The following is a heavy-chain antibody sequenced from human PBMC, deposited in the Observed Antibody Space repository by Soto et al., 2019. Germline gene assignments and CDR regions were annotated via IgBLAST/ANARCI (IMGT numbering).Heavy chain of an antibody. Sequence: ASVKVSCKASGYIFTGYHIHWVRQAPGRGLEWMGWINPNSGDTEYAQNFQGRVTMTRDTSFNLVYMEMSGLMSDDTAVYYCARDARGTRGFDEVDIWGQGTTVTVSS. D-gene: IGHD3-9*01. CDR3: ARDARGTRGFDEVDI. V-gene: IGHV1-2*02. J-gene: IGHJ6*02. CDR2: INPNSGDT. CDR1: GYIFTGYH.